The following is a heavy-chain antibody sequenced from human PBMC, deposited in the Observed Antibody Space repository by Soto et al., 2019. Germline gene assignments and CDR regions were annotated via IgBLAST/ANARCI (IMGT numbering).Heavy chain of an antibody. Sequence: VWVSRKASGYTFTTYAVHWVCQAPGERAEWMGWFNASNGTTKHPQKFQGRITMTSDTTANTAYMELSSLRSKDTAVYYCTRERGALGYCCCCCCYSSHDVLDIWGQGTTVTVS. CDR1: GYTFTTYA. V-gene: IGHV1-3*01. D-gene: IGHD2-15*01. CDR2: FNASNGTT. CDR3: TRERGALGYCCCCCCYSSHDVLDI. J-gene: IGHJ3*02.